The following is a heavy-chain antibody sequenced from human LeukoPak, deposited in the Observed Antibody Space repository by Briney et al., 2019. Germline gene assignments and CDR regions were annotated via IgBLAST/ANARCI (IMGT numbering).Heavy chain of an antibody. Sequence: PGGSLRLSCAASGFTFDTYGMHWVRQAPGKGLEWVAVISYDGSNKYYADSVKGRFTISRDNSKNTLYLQMNSLRAEDTAVYYCARDLGLAVAGRGPYNWFDPWGQGTLVTVSS. V-gene: IGHV3-30*19. CDR3: ARDLGLAVAGRGPYNWFDP. D-gene: IGHD6-19*01. CDR1: GFTFDTYG. J-gene: IGHJ5*02. CDR2: ISYDGSNK.